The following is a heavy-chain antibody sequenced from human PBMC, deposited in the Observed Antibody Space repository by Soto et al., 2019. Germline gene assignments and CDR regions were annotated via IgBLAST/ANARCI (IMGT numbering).Heavy chain of an antibody. J-gene: IGHJ3*02. V-gene: IGHV4-31*03. D-gene: IGHD2-21*02. Sequence: QVQLQESGPGLVKPSQTLSLTCTVSGGSISSGGYYWSWIRQHPGKGLEWIGYIYYSGSTYYNPSLKRRVTITVDTSKNQFSLKLSSVTAADTAVYYCARDSFGGNSGDAFDIWGQGTMVTVSS. CDR3: ARDSFGGNSGDAFDI. CDR2: IYYSGST. CDR1: GGSISSGGYY.